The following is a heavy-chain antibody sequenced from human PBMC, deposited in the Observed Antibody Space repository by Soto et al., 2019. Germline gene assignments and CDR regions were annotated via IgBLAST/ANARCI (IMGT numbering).Heavy chain of an antibody. V-gene: IGHV5-51*01. CDR2: IYPGDSDT. CDR1: DYSFTSYW. J-gene: IGHJ1*01. CDR3: ARGGQTNPKRDFQH. Sequence: PGASLKISCKGSDYSFTSYWNGWVRPMPGKGLEWMGIIYPGDSDTRYIPSFQGQVTISADKSISTAYLQWSSLKASDTAMYYCARGGQTNPKRDFQHWGQGTLVTVSS. D-gene: IGHD2-8*01.